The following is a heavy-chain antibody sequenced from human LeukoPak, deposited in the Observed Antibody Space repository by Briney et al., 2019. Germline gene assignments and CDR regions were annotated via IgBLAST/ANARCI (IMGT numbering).Heavy chain of an antibody. J-gene: IGHJ4*02. CDR1: GGSISNYY. CDR3: AREDSGYDYSPFYY. V-gene: IGHV4-59*01. CDR2: IYHTGST. D-gene: IGHD5-12*01. Sequence: SETLSLTCTVSGGSISNYYWSWIRQPPGKGLEWIVYIYHTGSTSYNPSLKSRVVMSVETSQNQFSLKVRSVTAADTAVYYCAREDSGYDYSPFYYWGQGILVTVSS.